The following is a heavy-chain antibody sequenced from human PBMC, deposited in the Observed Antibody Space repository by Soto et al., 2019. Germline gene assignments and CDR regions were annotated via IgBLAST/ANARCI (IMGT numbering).Heavy chain of an antibody. D-gene: IGHD2-15*01. J-gene: IGHJ1*01. CDR3: AKEPSLYCSGGSCYRDYFQH. CDR2: ISGSGGST. V-gene: IGHV3-23*01. Sequence: GGSLRLSCAASGFTFSSYAMSWVRQAPGKGLEWVSAISGSGGSTYYADSVKGRFTISRDNSKNTLYLQMNSLRAEDTAVYYCAKEPSLYCSGGSCYRDYFQHWGQGTLVTVSS. CDR1: GFTFSSYA.